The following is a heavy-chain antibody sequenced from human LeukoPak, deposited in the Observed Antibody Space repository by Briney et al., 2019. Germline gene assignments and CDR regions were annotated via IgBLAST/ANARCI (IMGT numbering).Heavy chain of an antibody. V-gene: IGHV4-59*08. CDR1: GGSISRYY. J-gene: IGHJ4*02. CDR2: IYYSGST. CDR3: ARHGSDSGTFDY. Sequence: SETLSLTCTVSGGSISRYYWSWIRQPPGKGLEWIGYIYYSGSTNYNPSLKSRVTISVDTSKNQFSLKLRSVTAADTAVYYCARHGSDSGTFDYWGQGTLVTASS. D-gene: IGHD5-12*01.